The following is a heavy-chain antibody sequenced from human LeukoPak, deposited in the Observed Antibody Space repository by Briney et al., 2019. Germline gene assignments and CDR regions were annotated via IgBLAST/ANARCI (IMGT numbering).Heavy chain of an antibody. V-gene: IGHV4-59*08. J-gene: IGHJ3*02. Sequence: SETLSLTCTVSGGSISSYYWSWIRQPPGKGLEWIGYIYYSGSTNYNPSLKSRVTISVDTSKNQFSLKLSSVTAADTAVYYCARTYYDILTGYIDAFDIWGQGTMVTVSS. CDR1: GGSISSYY. CDR2: IYYSGST. D-gene: IGHD3-9*01. CDR3: ARTYYDILTGYIDAFDI.